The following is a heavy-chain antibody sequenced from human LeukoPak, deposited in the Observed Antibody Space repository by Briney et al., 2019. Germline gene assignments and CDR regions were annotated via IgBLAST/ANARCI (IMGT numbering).Heavy chain of an antibody. Sequence: GGSLRLSCAASGFTFSSYSMNWVRQAPGKGLEWVSYISSSSSTIYYADSVKGRFTISRDNAKNSLYLQMNSLRDEDTAVYYCARPMRAGSYYIPNYWGQGTLVTVSS. CDR2: ISSSSSTI. CDR3: ARPMRAGSYYIPNY. V-gene: IGHV3-48*02. CDR1: GFTFSSYS. J-gene: IGHJ4*02. D-gene: IGHD3-10*01.